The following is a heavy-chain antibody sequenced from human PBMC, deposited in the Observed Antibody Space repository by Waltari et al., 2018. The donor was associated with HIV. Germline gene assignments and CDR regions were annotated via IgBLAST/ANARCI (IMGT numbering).Heavy chain of an antibody. V-gene: IGHV4-34*01. J-gene: IGHJ4*02. D-gene: IGHD3-3*01. CDR3: ARRDYYDFWSGYYPFDY. Sequence: QVQLQQWGAGRLKPSETLSLTCAVYGGSFSGYYWSWIRQPPGKGLEWIGEINHSGSTNYNPSLKSRVTISVDTSKNQFSLKLSSVTAADTAVYYCARRDYYDFWSGYYPFDYWGQGTLVTVSS. CDR2: INHSGST. CDR1: GGSFSGYY.